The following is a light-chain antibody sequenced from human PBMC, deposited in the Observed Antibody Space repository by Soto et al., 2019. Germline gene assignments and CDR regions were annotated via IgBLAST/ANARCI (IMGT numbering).Light chain of an antibody. V-gene: IGKV1-5*03. J-gene: IGKJ1*01. CDR3: QQYNDNWT. Sequence: DIQITQSPSTLSASVGDRVTITSRARQSISSWLAWYQQQPGQAPNLLIYKASTLKSGVPPRFIGSGSGTEFTLAISSRLPDDSATYYCQQYNDNWTFGQGTKVEFK. CDR2: KAS. CDR1: QSISSW.